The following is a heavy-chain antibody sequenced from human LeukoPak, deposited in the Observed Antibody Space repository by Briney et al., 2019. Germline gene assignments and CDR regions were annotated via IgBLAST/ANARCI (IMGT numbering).Heavy chain of an antibody. V-gene: IGHV3-74*01. CDR3: ARKNYDTSGYFDLDY. CDR1: GFTFSSYW. D-gene: IGHD3-22*01. J-gene: IGHJ4*02. Sequence: PGGSLRLSCAASGFTFSSYWMHWVRQAPGKGLVWVSRINTDGSSTSYADSVKGRFTVSGDNAKNTLYLQMDSLRAEDTAVYYYARKNYDTSGYFDLDYWGQGTLVTVSS. CDR2: INTDGSST.